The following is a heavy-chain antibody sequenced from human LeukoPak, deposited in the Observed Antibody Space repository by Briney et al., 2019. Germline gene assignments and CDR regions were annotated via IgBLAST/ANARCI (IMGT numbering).Heavy chain of an antibody. V-gene: IGHV4-30-2*01. CDR3: ARGASSIGAFDI. Sequence: SQTLSLTCAVSGGSISSGGYSWSWIRQPPGKGLDWIGYIYRSGSTYYNPSLKSRVTISVDRSKNQFSLKLSSVTAADTAVYYCARGASSIGAFDIWGQGTMVTVSS. CDR1: GGSISSGGYS. D-gene: IGHD6-6*01. J-gene: IGHJ3*02. CDR2: IYRSGST.